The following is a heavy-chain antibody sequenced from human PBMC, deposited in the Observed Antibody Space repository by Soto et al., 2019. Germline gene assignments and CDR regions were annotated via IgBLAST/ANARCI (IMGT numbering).Heavy chain of an antibody. CDR2: IYYGGTT. CDR1: GGSFSPNY. V-gene: IGHV4-59*08. D-gene: IGHD2-21*01. Sequence: QVQLQESGPGLVKPSETLSLSCTVSGGSFSPNYWSWIRQPPGKGLEWVAYIYYGGTTSYNPSLSSRVLISLETSKSQFSRRLTSVTAADTAGYYCARLGAYYQSLDPWGPGTLVTVSS. J-gene: IGHJ5*02. CDR3: ARLGAYYQSLDP.